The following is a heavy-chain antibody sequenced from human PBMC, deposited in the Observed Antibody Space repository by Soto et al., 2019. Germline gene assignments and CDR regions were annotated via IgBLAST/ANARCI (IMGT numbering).Heavy chain of an antibody. J-gene: IGHJ3*02. V-gene: IGHV1-18*01. CDR3: ARAVKQWLVLHPYPFDI. CDR2: ISAYKANS. CDR1: GYTFNSYG. D-gene: IGHD6-19*01. Sequence: ASVKVSCKASGYTFNSYGISWVRQAPGQGLEWMGWISAYKANSNYAQKFQGRVTMTTDTSTSTAYMELRSLRSDDTAVYYCARAVKQWLVLHPYPFDIWGQGTMVIVSS.